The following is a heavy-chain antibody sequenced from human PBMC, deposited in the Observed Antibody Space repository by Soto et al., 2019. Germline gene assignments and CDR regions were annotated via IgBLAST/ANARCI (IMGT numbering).Heavy chain of an antibody. D-gene: IGHD6-19*01. Sequence: GASVKVSCKASGFTFTSSAMQWVRQARGQRLEWIGWIVVGSGNTNYAQKFQERVTMTRDMSTSTVYMELSSLRSEDTAVYYCASTSYSNGWYGFDYWGQGTQVTVSS. V-gene: IGHV1-58*02. CDR3: ASTSYSNGWYGFDY. CDR1: GFTFTSSA. CDR2: IVVGSGNT. J-gene: IGHJ4*02.